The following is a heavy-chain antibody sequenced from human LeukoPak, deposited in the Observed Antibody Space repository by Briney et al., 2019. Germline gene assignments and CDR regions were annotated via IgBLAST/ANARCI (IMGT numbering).Heavy chain of an antibody. CDR1: GFTFNHYG. CDR2: IRYDASDK. CDR3: ARDRPTLTGYYPFDY. D-gene: IGHD3-9*01. V-gene: IGHV3-30*02. Sequence: GGSLRLSCAASGFTFNHYGMHWVRQAPGKGLEWVAFIRYDASDKYYADSVKGRFTISRDNSKNTLFLQMNSLRAEDTAVYYCARDRPTLTGYYPFDYWGQGTLVTVSS. J-gene: IGHJ4*02.